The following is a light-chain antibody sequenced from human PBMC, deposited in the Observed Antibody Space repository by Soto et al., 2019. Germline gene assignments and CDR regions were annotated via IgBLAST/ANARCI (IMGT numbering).Light chain of an antibody. CDR3: QQSYSTPFP. J-gene: IGKJ5*01. CDR2: AAS. Sequence: IQMTQSPSTVSATVGDRVTITCRASQSISSWLAWYQQKPGRAPKLLIYAASSLEAGVPSRYSGSGSGTDFTLTISSLQPEDFATYYCQQSYSTPFPFGQGTRLEI. V-gene: IGKV1-39*01. CDR1: QSISSW.